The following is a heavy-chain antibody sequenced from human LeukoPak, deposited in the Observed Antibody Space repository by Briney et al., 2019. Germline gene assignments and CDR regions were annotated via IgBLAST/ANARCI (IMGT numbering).Heavy chain of an antibody. CDR2: ISSNGGST. Sequence: RGSLRLSCAASGFTFSNYGMHWVRQAPGKGLEYVSAISSNGGSTYYANSVKGRFTISRDNSKNTLYLQMNSLRAEDTAVYYCAKDVVGAFNYFDHGGQGTLVTVSS. CDR3: AKDVVGAFNYFDH. J-gene: IGHJ4*02. V-gene: IGHV3-64*01. CDR1: GFTFSNYG. D-gene: IGHD1-26*01.